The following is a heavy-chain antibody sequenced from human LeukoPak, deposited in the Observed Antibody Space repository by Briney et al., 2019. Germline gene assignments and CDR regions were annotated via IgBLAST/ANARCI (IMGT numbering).Heavy chain of an antibody. CDR3: GRGLYGSGRRSLMAH. D-gene: IGHD3-10*01. V-gene: IGHV3-7*03. CDR2: IDQDETEK. CDR1: GFPFHNYW. J-gene: IGHJ4*02. Sequence: GGSLRLSCATSGFPFHNYWMTWVRQAPGRGLEWLANIDQDETEKNYVDSVKGRFTISRDNAEKSLYLRMTSLRIEDTAIYYCGRGLYGSGRRSLMAHWGPGTLVSVSS.